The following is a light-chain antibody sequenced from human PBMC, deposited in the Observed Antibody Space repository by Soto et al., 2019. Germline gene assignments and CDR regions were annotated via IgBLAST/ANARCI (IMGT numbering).Light chain of an antibody. CDR3: QHYNNWPPWT. CDR1: QSVGSD. V-gene: IGKV3-15*01. CDR2: GAS. J-gene: IGKJ1*01. Sequence: EILMTQSPATLSVSPGERATLSCRASQSVGSDLAWYQQKPGQAPRLLIYGASTRATGIPARFSGSGSGTEFTLTINNLQSDDFAVYYCQHYNNWPPWTFGHGTRVEIK.